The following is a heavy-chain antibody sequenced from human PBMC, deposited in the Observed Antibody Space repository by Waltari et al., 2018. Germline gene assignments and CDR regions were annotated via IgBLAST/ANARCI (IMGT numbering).Heavy chain of an antibody. V-gene: IGHV1-46*01. CDR2: INPSGGST. CDR1: GYTFTSYY. J-gene: IGHJ3*02. D-gene: IGHD2-2*01. CDR3: AREGQPLPHGGAFDI. Sequence: QVQLVQSGAEVKKPGASVKVSCKASGYTFTSYYMHWVRQAPGQGLEWMGIINPSGGSTSYAQKFQGRVTMTRDTSTSTVYMELSSLRSEDTAVYYCAREGQPLPHGGAFDIWGQGTMVTVSS.